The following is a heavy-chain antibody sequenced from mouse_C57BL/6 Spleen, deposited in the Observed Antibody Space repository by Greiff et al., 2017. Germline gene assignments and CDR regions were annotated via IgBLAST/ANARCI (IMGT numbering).Heavy chain of an antibody. D-gene: IGHD3-2*02. J-gene: IGHJ3*01. V-gene: IGHV1-64*01. Sequence: VQLQQPGAELVKPGASVKLSCKASGYTFTSYWMHWVKQRPGQGLEWIGMIHPNSGSTNYNEKFKSKATLTVDKSSSTAYMQLSSLTSEDSAVYYCAREAQAPWFAYWGQGTLVTVSA. CDR2: IHPNSGST. CDR1: GYTFTSYW. CDR3: AREAQAPWFAY.